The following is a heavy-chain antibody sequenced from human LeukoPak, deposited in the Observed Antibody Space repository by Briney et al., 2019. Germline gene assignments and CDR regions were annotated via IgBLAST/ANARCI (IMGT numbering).Heavy chain of an antibody. CDR1: GFSFSTYS. J-gene: IGHJ5*02. CDR2: ISASGGDT. V-gene: IGHV3-23*01. D-gene: IGHD2-8*01. Sequence: GGSLRLSCAASGFSFSTYSFSWVRQAPGKGLEWVSGISASGGDTFYADSVKGRFTISRDNSKNTLPLQMNSLRVEDTAIYYCAKDVRRCNGACTWGQGTLVTVSS. CDR3: AKDVRRCNGACT.